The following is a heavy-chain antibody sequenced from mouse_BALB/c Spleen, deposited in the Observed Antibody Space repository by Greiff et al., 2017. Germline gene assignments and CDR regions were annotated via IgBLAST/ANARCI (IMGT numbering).Heavy chain of an antibody. CDR3: ARRSTMITTNAMDY. V-gene: IGHV5-6-2*01. Sequence: VQLVESGGGLVKLGGSLKLSCAASGFTFSSYYMSWVRQTPEKRLELVAAINSNGGSTYYPDTVKGRFTISRDNAKNTLYLQMSSLKSEDTALYYCARRSTMITTNAMDYWGQGTSVTVSS. J-gene: IGHJ4*01. D-gene: IGHD2-4*01. CDR1: GFTFSSYY. CDR2: INSNGGST.